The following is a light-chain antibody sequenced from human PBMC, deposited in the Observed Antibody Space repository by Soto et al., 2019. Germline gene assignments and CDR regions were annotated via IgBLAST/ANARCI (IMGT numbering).Light chain of an antibody. V-gene: IGLV1-40*01. CDR2: GNS. Sequence: QSVLTQPPSGSGAPGQRVTISCTGSSANIGAGYDVHWYQQLPGTAPKLLIYGNSNRPSGVTDRFSGSKSGTSASLAITGLLAEDEADYYCQAYGSSLSGVVFGGGTKLTVL. J-gene: IGLJ2*01. CDR3: QAYGSSLSGVV. CDR1: SANIGAGYD.